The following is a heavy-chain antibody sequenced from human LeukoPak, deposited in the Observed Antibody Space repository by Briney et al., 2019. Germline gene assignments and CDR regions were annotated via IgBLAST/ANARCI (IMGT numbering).Heavy chain of an antibody. CDR3: VELGITMIRGV. Sequence: PGGSLRLACAASGFTFSSYEMNWVRQAPGKGLEWVSYISSSGSTIYYADSVKGRFTISIDNGKNSLYLQMNSLRAEDTAVYYCVELGITMIRGVWGKGTTVTISS. D-gene: IGHD3-22*01. J-gene: IGHJ6*04. CDR1: GFTFSSYE. V-gene: IGHV3-48*03. CDR2: ISSSGSTI.